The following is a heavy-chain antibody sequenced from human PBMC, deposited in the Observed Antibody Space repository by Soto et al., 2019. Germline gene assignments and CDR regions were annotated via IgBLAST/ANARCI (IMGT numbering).Heavy chain of an antibody. J-gene: IGHJ5*02. D-gene: IGHD3-3*02. CDR2: ISGSGGST. CDR1: GFTFSSYA. V-gene: IGHV3-23*01. CDR3: ANDLIRQTFNWFDP. Sequence: GGSLRLSCAASGFTFSSYAMSWVRQAPGKGLEWVSAISGSGGSTYYADSVKGRFTISRDNSKNTLYLQMNSLRAEDTAVYYCANDLIRQTFNWFDPWGQGTLVTVSS.